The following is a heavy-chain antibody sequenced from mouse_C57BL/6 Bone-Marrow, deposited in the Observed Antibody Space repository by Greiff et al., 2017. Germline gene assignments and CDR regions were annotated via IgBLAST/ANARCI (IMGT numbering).Heavy chain of an antibody. J-gene: IGHJ4*01. Sequence: VQLQQSVPELVKPGASVKISCKASGYSFTDYNMNWVKQSNGKSLERIGVINPNYGTTSYNQKFKSKATLTVDQSSSTAYMQLNSLTSEDSAVYYCAKYGSSSYYAMDYWGQGTSVTVSS. V-gene: IGHV1-39*01. CDR2: INPNYGTT. D-gene: IGHD1-1*01. CDR1: GYSFTDYN. CDR3: AKYGSSSYYAMDY.